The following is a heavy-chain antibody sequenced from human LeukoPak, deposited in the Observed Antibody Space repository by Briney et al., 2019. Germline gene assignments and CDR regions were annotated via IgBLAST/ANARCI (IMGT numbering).Heavy chain of an antibody. D-gene: IGHD3-10*01. CDR1: GFTVRNFW. Sequence: PGGSLKLSCAASGFTVRNFWMHLVRQAPGQGLVWVSRINSDGTSTNYADSVKGRLTISRDNTKNTLYLQMNSLTVEDTAVYYCARETWSRGGDAFDIWGRGTMVTVSS. J-gene: IGHJ3*02. CDR3: ARETWSRGGDAFDI. V-gene: IGHV3-74*01. CDR2: INSDGTST.